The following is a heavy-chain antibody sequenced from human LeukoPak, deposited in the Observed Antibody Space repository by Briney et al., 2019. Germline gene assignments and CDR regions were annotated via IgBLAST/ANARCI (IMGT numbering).Heavy chain of an antibody. V-gene: IGHV4-39*01. D-gene: IGHD5-12*01. CDR1: GGSISSSSYY. Sequence: SETLSLTCTVSGGSISSSSYYWGWIRQPPGKGLEWIGSIYYSGSTYYNPSLKSRVTISVDTSKNQFSLKLSSVTAADTAVYYCASMVATNRKRYYYYYGMDVWGQGTTVTVSS. J-gene: IGHJ6*02. CDR3: ASMVATNRKRYYYYYGMDV. CDR2: IYYSGST.